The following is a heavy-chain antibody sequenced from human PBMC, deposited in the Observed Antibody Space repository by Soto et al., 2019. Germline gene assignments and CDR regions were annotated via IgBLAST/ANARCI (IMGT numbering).Heavy chain of an antibody. D-gene: IGHD3-22*01. J-gene: IGHJ6*02. Sequence: ASVKVSCKASGYTFTSYGISWVRQAPGQGLEWMGWISAYNGNTNYAQKLQGRVTMTTDTSTSTAYMELRSLRSDDTAVYYCARGGYYDSSGSRNHFYYGMNVWGQGTTVTV. CDR1: GYTFTSYG. V-gene: IGHV1-18*01. CDR3: ARGGYYDSSGSRNHFYYGMNV. CDR2: ISAYNGNT.